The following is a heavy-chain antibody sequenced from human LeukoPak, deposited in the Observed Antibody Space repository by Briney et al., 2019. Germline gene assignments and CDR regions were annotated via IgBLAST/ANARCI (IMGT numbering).Heavy chain of an antibody. V-gene: IGHV6-1*01. J-gene: IGHJ6*03. CDR3: ARDRALTTLVTPLYYYMDV. CDR2: TYYRSKLYN. CDR1: GDSVSSNSAA. D-gene: IGHD4-23*01. Sequence: SQTLSLTCALSGDSVSSNSAAWNWIRQSPSRGLEWLGRTYYRSKLYNDYAVSVKSLITINPAPSKNQFSLQLNSVTPEDTAVYYCARDRALTTLVTPLYYYMDVWGKGTTVTVSS.